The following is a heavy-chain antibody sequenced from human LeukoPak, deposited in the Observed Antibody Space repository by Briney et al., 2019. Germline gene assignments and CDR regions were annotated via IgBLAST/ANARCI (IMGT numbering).Heavy chain of an antibody. V-gene: IGHV3-21*01. D-gene: IGHD5-12*01. Sequence: GGALRLSCAACGFTFCSYIMNWVRQAPRKGLEWVSSISSSSSYIYYADSVKGRFTISRDNAKNSLYLQMNSLRAEDTAVYYCASGYDSYLDYWGQGTLVTVSS. J-gene: IGHJ4*02. CDR3: ASGYDSYLDY. CDR2: ISSSSSYI. CDR1: GFTFCSYI.